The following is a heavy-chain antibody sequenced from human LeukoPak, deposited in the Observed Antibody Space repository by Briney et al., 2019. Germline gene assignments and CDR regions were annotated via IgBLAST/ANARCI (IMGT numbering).Heavy chain of an antibody. J-gene: IGHJ4*02. D-gene: IGHD6-19*01. CDR1: GGSISSYY. CDR3: ARLGESAVAGLTFDY. Sequence: LETLSLTCTVSGGSISSYYWSWIRQPPGKGLEWIGYIYYSGSTNYNPSLKSRVTISVDASKNQFSLKLSSVTAADTAVYYCARLGESAVAGLTFDYWGQGTLVTVSS. CDR2: IYYSGST. V-gene: IGHV4-59*08.